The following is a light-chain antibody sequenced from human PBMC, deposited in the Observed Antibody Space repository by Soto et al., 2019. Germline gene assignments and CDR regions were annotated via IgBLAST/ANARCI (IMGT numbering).Light chain of an antibody. CDR3: QQQSYCHPLT. CDR2: GAS. Sequence: EIVLTQSPATLSLSPGEGATLSCRASQSVSNYLAWYQQKPGQAPRLLNYGASSSAAGTPARFSGSGTGTDFTPTISGLLPEDAANYYGQQQSYCHPLTFGGGTNV. J-gene: IGKJ4*01. CDR1: QSVSNY. V-gene: IGKV3-11*01.